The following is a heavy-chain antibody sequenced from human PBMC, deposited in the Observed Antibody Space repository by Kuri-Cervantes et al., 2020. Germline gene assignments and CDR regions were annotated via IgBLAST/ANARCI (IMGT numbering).Heavy chain of an antibody. V-gene: IGHV3-21*01. CDR1: GFAFSSFT. CDR2: ISSRTIYT. CDR3: ARDHIVGATNFDY. D-gene: IGHD1-26*01. Sequence: GESLKISCAASGFAFSSFTMNWVRQAPGKGLEWVASISSRTIYTYYADSVKGRFTISRDNAENSLYLQMSSLRAEDTAVYYCARDHIVGATNFDYWGQGTLVTVSS. J-gene: IGHJ4*02.